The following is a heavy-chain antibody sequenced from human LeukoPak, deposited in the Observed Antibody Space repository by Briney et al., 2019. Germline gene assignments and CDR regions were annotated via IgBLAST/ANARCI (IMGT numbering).Heavy chain of an antibody. CDR2: IIPIFGTA. CDR1: GGTFSGYA. D-gene: IGHD3-16*01. V-gene: IGHV1-69*13. Sequence: SVKVSCKASGGTFSGYAISWVRQAPGQGLEWMGGIIPIFGTANYAQKFQGRVTITADESTSTAYMELSSLRSEDTAVYYCARDRGLNILDAFDIWGQGTMVTVSS. CDR3: ARDRGLNILDAFDI. J-gene: IGHJ3*02.